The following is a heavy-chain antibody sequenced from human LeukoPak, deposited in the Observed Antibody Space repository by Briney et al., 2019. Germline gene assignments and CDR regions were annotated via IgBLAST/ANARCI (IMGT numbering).Heavy chain of an antibody. J-gene: IGHJ6*03. Sequence: GASVKVSCKASGYTFTGYYMHWVRQAPGQGLEWMGWINPNSGGTNYAQKFQGRVTMTRDTSISTAYMELSRLRSDDTAVYYCARDGQALILMVYEGYYMDVWGKGTMVTVSS. V-gene: IGHV1-2*02. CDR2: INPNSGGT. CDR3: ARDGQALILMVYEGYYMDV. CDR1: GYTFTGYY. D-gene: IGHD2-8*01.